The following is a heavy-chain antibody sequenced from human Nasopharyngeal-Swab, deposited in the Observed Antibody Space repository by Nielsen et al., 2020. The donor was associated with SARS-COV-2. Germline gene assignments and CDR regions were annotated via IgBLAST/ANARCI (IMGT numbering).Heavy chain of an antibody. CDR3: AKDVHADYGGIDY. V-gene: IGHV3-30*18. CDR2: ISYDGSNE. Sequence: VRQAPGKGLEWVAVISYDGSNEYCGDSVKGRFTISRDNSKNTLYLQMNSLRVDDTAVYYCAKDVHADYGGIDYWGQGILVTVSS. D-gene: IGHD4/OR15-4a*01. J-gene: IGHJ4*02.